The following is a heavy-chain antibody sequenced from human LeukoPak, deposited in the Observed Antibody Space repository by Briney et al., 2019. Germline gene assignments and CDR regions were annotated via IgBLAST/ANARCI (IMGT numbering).Heavy chain of an antibody. J-gene: IGHJ6*03. CDR2: IRYDGSNK. Sequence: PGGSLRLSCAASGFTFSSYGMHWVRQAPGKGLEWVAFIRYDGSNKYYADSVKGRFTISRDNSKNTLYLQMNSLRAEDTAVYYCAKLWCSSTSCPLNYYYYMDVWGKGTTVTVSS. CDR3: AKLWCSSTSCPLNYYYYMDV. V-gene: IGHV3-30*02. CDR1: GFTFSSYG. D-gene: IGHD2-2*01.